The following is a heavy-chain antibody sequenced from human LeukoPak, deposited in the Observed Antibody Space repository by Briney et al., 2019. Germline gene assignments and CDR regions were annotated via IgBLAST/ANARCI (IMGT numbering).Heavy chain of an antibody. CDR1: GYTLSELS. CDR3: ATAPYYYDSSGLDY. J-gene: IGHJ4*02. Sequence: VASVKASCKVSGYTLSELSMHWVRQAPGKGLEWMGGFDPEDGETIYAQKFQGRVTMTEDTSTDTAYMELSSLKSEDTAVYYCATAPYYYDSSGLDYWGQGALVTVSS. V-gene: IGHV1-24*01. CDR2: FDPEDGET. D-gene: IGHD3-22*01.